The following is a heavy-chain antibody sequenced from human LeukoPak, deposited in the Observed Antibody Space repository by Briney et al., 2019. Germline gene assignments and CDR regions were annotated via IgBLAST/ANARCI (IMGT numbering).Heavy chain of an antibody. V-gene: IGHV4-34*01. Sequence: SETLSLTCAVYGGSFSGYYWSWIRQPPGKGLEWIGEINHSGSTNYNPSLKSRVTISVDTSKNQFSLKLSSVTAADTAVYFCAREDGYNSVDYWGQGTLVTVSS. D-gene: IGHD5-24*01. CDR3: AREDGYNSVDY. CDR1: GGSFSGYY. J-gene: IGHJ4*02. CDR2: INHSGST.